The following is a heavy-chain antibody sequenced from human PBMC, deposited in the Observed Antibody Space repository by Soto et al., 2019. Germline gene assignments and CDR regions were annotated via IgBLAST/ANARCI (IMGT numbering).Heavy chain of an antibody. V-gene: IGHV3-74*01. J-gene: IGHJ4*02. CDR3: ARGGADILTGPLDY. D-gene: IGHD3-9*01. CDR2: IKSGEIGI. Sequence: EVQLVESGGGLVQPGGSLRLSCAASGFIFSNYWMHWVRQAPGKGLVWVSHIKSGEIGISYADSVKGRFTISRDNAKNTLYPQMNSLRVEDTAVYYCARGGADILTGPLDYWGQGTLVTVSS. CDR1: GFIFSNYW.